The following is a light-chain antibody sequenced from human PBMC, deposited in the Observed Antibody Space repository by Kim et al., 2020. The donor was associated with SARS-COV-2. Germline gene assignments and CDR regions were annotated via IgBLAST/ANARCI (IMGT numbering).Light chain of an antibody. CDR3: QQFYSYPPIT. Sequence: GDRVTMTCRASQGIRTALAWYQQKAGKAPMLLIYGASTLESGVPSRFSGSGSGTDFTLTISSLQPEDFATYYCQQFYSYPPITF. CDR2: GAS. CDR1: QGIRTA. J-gene: IGKJ5*01. V-gene: IGKV1-13*02.